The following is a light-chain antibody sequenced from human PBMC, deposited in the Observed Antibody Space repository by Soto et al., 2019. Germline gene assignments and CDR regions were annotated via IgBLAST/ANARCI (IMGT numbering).Light chain of an antibody. Sequence: QSVLTQPVSVSGSPGQSITISCTGTSSDVGSYNLVSWYQQHPGKAPKLMIYEVSKRPSGVSNRFSGSKSGNTASLTISGLQAEDEADYYCCSYAGSSTYVFGTGTKVTV. J-gene: IGLJ1*01. CDR1: SSDVGSYNL. CDR3: CSYAGSSTYV. V-gene: IGLV2-23*02. CDR2: EVS.